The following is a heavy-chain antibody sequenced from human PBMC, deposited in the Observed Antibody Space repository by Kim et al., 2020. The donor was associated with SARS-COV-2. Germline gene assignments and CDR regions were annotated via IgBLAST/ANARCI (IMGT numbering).Heavy chain of an antibody. V-gene: IGHV1-69*04. CDR2: IIPILGIA. D-gene: IGHD3-3*01. Sequence: SVKVSCKASGGTFSSYAISWVRQAPGQGLEWMGRIIPILGIANYAQKFQGRVTITADKSTSTAYMELSSLRSEDTAVYYCATAVPITIFGVVSDAFDIWGPGTMVTVSS. CDR3: ATAVPITIFGVVSDAFDI. CDR1: GGTFSSYA. J-gene: IGHJ3*02.